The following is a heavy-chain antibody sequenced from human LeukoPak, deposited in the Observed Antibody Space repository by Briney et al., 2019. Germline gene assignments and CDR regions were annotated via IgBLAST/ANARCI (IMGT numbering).Heavy chain of an antibody. CDR2: ISTDNGNT. J-gene: IGHJ4*02. CDR1: GYTFTGYY. Sequence: GPVKVSCKASGYTFTGYYVHWVRQAPGHGLEWLGWISTDNGNTDYAQKFQGRVTMITDTSTRTADMELRSLRSDYTAVYYCARVRYYFASGSYHVFPLLDHWGQGTLVTVSS. D-gene: IGHD3-10*01. V-gene: IGHV1-18*04. CDR3: ARVRYYFASGSYHVFPLLDH.